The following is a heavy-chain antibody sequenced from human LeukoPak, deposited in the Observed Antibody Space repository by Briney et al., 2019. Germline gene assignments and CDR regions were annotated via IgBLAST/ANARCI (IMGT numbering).Heavy chain of an antibody. CDR3: ARPSITLVRGELVYYFDY. V-gene: IGHV3-48*04. D-gene: IGHD3-10*01. CDR1: GFTFSSYW. J-gene: IGHJ4*02. CDR2: ISSSGSTM. Sequence: GGSLRLSCAASGFTFSSYWMNWVRQAPGKGLAWISYISSSGSTMYYADSVKGRFTISRDNAKNSLYLQMNSLRAEDTAVYYCARPSITLVRGELVYYFDYWGQGTLVTVSS.